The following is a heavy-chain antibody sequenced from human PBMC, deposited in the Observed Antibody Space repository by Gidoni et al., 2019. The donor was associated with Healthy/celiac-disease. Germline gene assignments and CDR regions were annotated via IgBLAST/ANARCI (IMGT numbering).Heavy chain of an antibody. D-gene: IGHD3-3*01. CDR2: INHNSGGT. Sequence: QVQLVQYGAEVKKPGDAVKVSCKAAGYTFTGYYMHWVRQAPGQGPEWMGWINHNSGGTNYAQKFQGRVTMTRDTSISTAYMELSRLRSDDTAVYYCARGLGIFGVVIVYWGQGTLVTVSS. CDR3: ARGLGIFGVVIVY. V-gene: IGHV1-2*02. J-gene: IGHJ4*02. CDR1: GYTFTGYY.